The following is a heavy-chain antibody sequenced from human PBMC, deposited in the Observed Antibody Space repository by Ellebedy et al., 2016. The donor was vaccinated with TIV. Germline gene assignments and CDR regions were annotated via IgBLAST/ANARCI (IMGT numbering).Heavy chain of an antibody. CDR3: AKGRGGGSEGSAPRYYFDY. CDR1: GFTFSSYA. CDR2: ISNTGSRT. V-gene: IGHV3-23*01. Sequence: PGGSLRLSCAASGFTFSSYAMSWVRQAPGKGLEWVSTISNTGSRTYYADSVEGRFIISRDNSKKTLYLQMNSLRAEDTAVDYCAKGRGGGSEGSAPRYYFDYWGLGTLVTVSS. D-gene: IGHD2-15*01. J-gene: IGHJ4*02.